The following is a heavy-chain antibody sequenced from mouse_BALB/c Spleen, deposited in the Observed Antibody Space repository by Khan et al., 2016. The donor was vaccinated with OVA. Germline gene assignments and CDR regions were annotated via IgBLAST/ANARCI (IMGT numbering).Heavy chain of an antibody. CDR3: TRLADYYDSEGFAY. CDR2: VSTGGSYT. D-gene: IGHD1-1*01. V-gene: IGHV5-6*01. J-gene: IGHJ3*01. Sequence: EVELVESEGDLVKPGGSLKLSSAASGFTFSTYGMSWFRQTPDKRLEWVATVSTGGSYTYYPDSVKGRFTISRANAKNTLSLQMSGLKSEDTGMFYCTRLADYYDSEGFAYWGQGTLVTVSA. CDR1: GFTFSTYG.